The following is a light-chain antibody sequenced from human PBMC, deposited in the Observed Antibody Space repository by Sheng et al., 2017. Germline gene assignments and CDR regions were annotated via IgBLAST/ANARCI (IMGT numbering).Light chain of an antibody. CDR2: DVS. J-gene: IGLJ3*02. CDR1: SSDVGAYNY. CDR3: TSYTTSNTWV. Sequence: QSALTQPASVSGSPGQSITISCTGTSSDVGAYNYVSWYQQYPGKVPKLMIYDVSYRPSGVSNRFSGSKSGNAASLTISGLQAEDEADYYCTSYTTSNTWVFGGGTGLTVL. V-gene: IGLV2-14*03.